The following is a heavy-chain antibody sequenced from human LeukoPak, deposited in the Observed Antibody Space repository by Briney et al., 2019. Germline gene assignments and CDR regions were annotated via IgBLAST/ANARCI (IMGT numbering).Heavy chain of an antibody. D-gene: IGHD2-15*01. J-gene: IGHJ4*02. CDR2: ISYDGSNK. CDR3: ARDRIVVVVAATLLY. CDR1: GFTFSSYA. Sequence: PGGSLRLSCAASGFTFSSYATHWVRQAPGKGPEWVAVISYDGSNKYYADSVKGRFTISRDNSKNTLYLQMNSLRAEDTAVYYCARDRIVVVVAATLLYWGQGTLVTVSS. V-gene: IGHV3-30-3*01.